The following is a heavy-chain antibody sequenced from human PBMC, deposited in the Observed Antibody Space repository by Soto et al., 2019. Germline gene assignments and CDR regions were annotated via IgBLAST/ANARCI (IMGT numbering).Heavy chain of an antibody. D-gene: IGHD3-22*01. J-gene: IGHJ4*02. CDR1: GGSISGYY. V-gene: IGHV4-59*01. Sequence: SETLSLTCTVSGGSISGYYWSWIRQPPGKGLEWIGYIYYSGSTNYNPSLKSRVTISVDTSKNQFSLKLSSVTAADTAVYYCARFSYYDSSGYRSPNFDYWGQGTLVTVSS. CDR2: IYYSGST. CDR3: ARFSYYDSSGYRSPNFDY.